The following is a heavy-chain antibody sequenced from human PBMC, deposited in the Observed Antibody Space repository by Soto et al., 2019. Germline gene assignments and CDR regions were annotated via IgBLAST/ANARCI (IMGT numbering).Heavy chain of an antibody. Sequence: ASVKVSCKASGYTFTGYYMHWVRQAPGQGLQWMGWINPNSGGTNYAQKFQGWVTMTRDTSISTAYMELSRLRSDDTAVYYCASSHSVHCSGGSCYGFDIWGQRKMLTVAS. CDR1: GYTFTGYY. J-gene: IGHJ3*02. CDR2: INPNSGGT. D-gene: IGHD2-15*01. V-gene: IGHV1-2*04. CDR3: ASSHSVHCSGGSCYGFDI.